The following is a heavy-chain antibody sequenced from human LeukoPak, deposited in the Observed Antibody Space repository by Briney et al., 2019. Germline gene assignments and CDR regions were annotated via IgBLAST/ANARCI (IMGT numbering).Heavy chain of an antibody. CDR1: GFTFSSYA. J-gene: IGHJ1*01. D-gene: IGHD3-3*01. CDR3: AKPYYDFWSGYPGEYFQH. V-gene: IGHV3-23*01. CDR2: ISGSGGST. Sequence: GGSLRLSCAASGFTFSSYAMSWVRQAPGKGLEWVSAISGSGGSTYYADSVKGRFTISRDNSKNTLYLQMNSLRAEDTAVYYCAKPYYDFWSGYPGEYFQHWARAPWSPSPQ.